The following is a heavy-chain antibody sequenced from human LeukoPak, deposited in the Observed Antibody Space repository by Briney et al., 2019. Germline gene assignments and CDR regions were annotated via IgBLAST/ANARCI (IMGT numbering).Heavy chain of an antibody. CDR2: ISSSSSYI. V-gene: IGHV3-21*01. D-gene: IGHD6-19*01. Sequence: GGSLRLSCAASGFTFSSYSMNWVRQAPGKGLEWVSSISSSSSYIYYADSVRGRFTISRDNAKNSLYLQMNSLRAEDTAVYYCASLAVAVSFDYWGQGTLVTVSS. J-gene: IGHJ4*02. CDR3: ASLAVAVSFDY. CDR1: GFTFSSYS.